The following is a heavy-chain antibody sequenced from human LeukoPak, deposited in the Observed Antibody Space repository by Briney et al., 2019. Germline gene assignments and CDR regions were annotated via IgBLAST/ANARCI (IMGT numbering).Heavy chain of an antibody. J-gene: IGHJ5*02. CDR3: ARDFLVGATREWYNWFDP. Sequence: PGGSLRLSCAASGFTFSSYSMNWVRQAPGKGLEWVSSISSSSSYIYYADSVKGRFTISRDNAKNSLYLQMNSLRAEDTAVYYCARDFLVGATREWYNWFDPWGQGTLVTVSS. CDR2: ISSSSSYI. V-gene: IGHV3-21*01. D-gene: IGHD1-26*01. CDR1: GFTFSSYS.